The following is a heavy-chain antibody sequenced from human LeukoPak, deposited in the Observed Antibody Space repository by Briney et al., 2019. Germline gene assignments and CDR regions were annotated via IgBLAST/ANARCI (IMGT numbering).Heavy chain of an antibody. V-gene: IGHV1-69*13. CDR2: IIPIFGTA. J-gene: IGHJ4*02. CDR1: GGTFSSYA. Sequence: SVKVSCKASGGTFSSYAISWVRQAPGQGLEWMGGIIPIFGTANYAQKFQGRVTITADESTSTAYMELSSLRSEDTAVYYCARDDAEQLAYFDYWGQGTLVTVPS. D-gene: IGHD6-6*01. CDR3: ARDDAEQLAYFDY.